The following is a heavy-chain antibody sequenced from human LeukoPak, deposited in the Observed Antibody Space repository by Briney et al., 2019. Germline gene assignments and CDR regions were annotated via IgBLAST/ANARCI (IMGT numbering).Heavy chain of an antibody. CDR3: SRETYYNFWSGYYP. D-gene: IGHD3-3*01. Sequence: LPGGSLRLSCAASGFTFGYYPMSWFRQAPGKGLEWVGFIRSKAYGGTTESAASVKGRFTISRDDSKSIAYLQMNSLKTEDTAVYYCSRETYYNFWSGYYPWGQGTLVTVSS. CDR2: IRSKAYGGTT. V-gene: IGHV3-49*03. CDR1: GFTFGYYP. J-gene: IGHJ4*02.